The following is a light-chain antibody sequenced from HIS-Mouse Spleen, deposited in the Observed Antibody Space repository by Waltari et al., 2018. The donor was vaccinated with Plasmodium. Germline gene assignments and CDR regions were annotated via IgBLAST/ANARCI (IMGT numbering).Light chain of an antibody. J-gene: IGLJ2*01. V-gene: IGLV2-11*01. CDR1: SRDVGGYNY. Sequence: QSALTQPRSVSGSPGQSDTISCPGTSRDVGGYNYVSWYQQHPGKAPKLMIYDVSKRPSRVPDRFSGSKSGNTASLTISGLQAEDEADYYCCSYAGSYTWVFGGGTKLTVL. CDR2: DVS. CDR3: CSYAGSYTWV.